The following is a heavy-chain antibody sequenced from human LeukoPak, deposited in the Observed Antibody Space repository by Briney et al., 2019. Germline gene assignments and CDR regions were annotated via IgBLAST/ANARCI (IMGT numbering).Heavy chain of an antibody. J-gene: IGHJ4*02. D-gene: IGHD6-19*01. CDR2: INWNGGST. Sequence: EGSLRLSCAASGFTFDDYGMSWVRQAPGKGLEWVSGINWNGGSTGYAGSVKGRFTISRDNAKNSLYLQMNSLRAEDTALYYCARDRESWLVGWYFDYWGQGTLVTVSS. V-gene: IGHV3-20*04. CDR1: GFTFDDYG. CDR3: ARDRESWLVGWYFDY.